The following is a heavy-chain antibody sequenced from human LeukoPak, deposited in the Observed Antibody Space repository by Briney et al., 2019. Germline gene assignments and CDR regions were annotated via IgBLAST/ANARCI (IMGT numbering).Heavy chain of an antibody. CDR3: ARVAPPGYSNYVDYFDY. J-gene: IGHJ4*02. CDR1: GYTFTSYY. D-gene: IGHD4-11*01. V-gene: IGHV1-46*01. Sequence: ASVKVSCKASGYTFTSYYMHWVRQAPGQGLEWMGIINPSGGSTSYAQKFQGRVTMTRDTSTSTAYMELRSLRSDDTAVYYCARVAPPGYSNYVDYFDYWGQGTLVTVSS. CDR2: INPSGGST.